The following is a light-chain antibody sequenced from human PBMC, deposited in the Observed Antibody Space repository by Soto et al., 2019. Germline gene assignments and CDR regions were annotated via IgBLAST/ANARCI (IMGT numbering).Light chain of an antibody. Sequence: EIVMAQSPATLSLSPGERATLSCRASQSVSGNLAWYQQKPGQAPRLLIYGASTRATGIPARFSGSGSGTEFTLTISSLQSEDFAVYYCQQYNKWPPAFGRGTKVEIK. V-gene: IGKV3-15*01. CDR3: QQYNKWPPA. CDR2: GAS. J-gene: IGKJ1*01. CDR1: QSVSGN.